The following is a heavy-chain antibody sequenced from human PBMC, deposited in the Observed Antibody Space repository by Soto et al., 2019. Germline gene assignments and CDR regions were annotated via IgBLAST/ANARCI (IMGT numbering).Heavy chain of an antibody. D-gene: IGHD3-22*01. CDR2: ISGRGTTT. J-gene: IGHJ6*02. Sequence: HPGGSVRLSCEACGFSCSSYTMNWVRQAPGKWVEGVSFISGRGTTTYYEDSVKGRFTVSRDNANNSLYLEVTSLRDEDTAVYYCAQLWYGSSVTCKYYFYYYGMDVCGRSTTLPVS. CDR1: GFSCSSYT. CDR3: AQLWYGSSVTCKYYFYYYGMDV. V-gene: IGHV3-48*02.